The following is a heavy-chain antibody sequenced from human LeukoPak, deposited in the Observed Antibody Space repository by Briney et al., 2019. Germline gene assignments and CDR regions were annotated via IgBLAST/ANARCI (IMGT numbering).Heavy chain of an antibody. J-gene: IGHJ4*02. CDR2: ISGSGDNT. CDR3: ARRGAVAGTGDH. D-gene: IGHD6-19*01. CDR1: GFTFSTYA. Sequence: GGSLRLSCAASGFTFSTYAMNWVRQAPGKGLEWVSGISGSGDNTYYADSVKGRFTISRDNSKNTLYLQINNLGVDDTAIYYCARRGAVAGTGDHWGQGTLVTVSS. V-gene: IGHV3-23*01.